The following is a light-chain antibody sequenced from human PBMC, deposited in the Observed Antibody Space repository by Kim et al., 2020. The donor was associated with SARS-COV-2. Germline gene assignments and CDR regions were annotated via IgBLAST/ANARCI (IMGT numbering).Light chain of an antibody. V-gene: IGLV2-14*01. J-gene: IGLJ3*02. CDR3: SSYTGTNTLV. CDR1: SSDIGDYNY. Sequence: QSALTQPASVSGSPGQSITISCTGTSSDIGDYNYVSWYQYHPGKAPKLMIYAVSSRPSGVSNRFSGSKSGNTASLTISGLQAEDEADFYCSSYTGTNTLVFGGGTKLTVL. CDR2: AVS.